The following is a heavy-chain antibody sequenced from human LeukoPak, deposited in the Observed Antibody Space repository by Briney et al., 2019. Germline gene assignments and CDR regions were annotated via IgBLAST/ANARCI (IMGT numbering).Heavy chain of an antibody. CDR3: ARGTTVNARTFDY. V-gene: IGHV1-2*02. J-gene: IGHJ4*02. CDR1: GYTFTGYY. CDR2: INPNSGGT. D-gene: IGHD4-11*01. Sequence: ASVKVSCKASGYTFTGYYMHWVRQAPGQGLEWMGWINPNSGGTNYAQKFQGRVTMTRDTSISTAYMELSRLRSDDTAVYYCARGTTVNARTFDYWGQGTLVTVSS.